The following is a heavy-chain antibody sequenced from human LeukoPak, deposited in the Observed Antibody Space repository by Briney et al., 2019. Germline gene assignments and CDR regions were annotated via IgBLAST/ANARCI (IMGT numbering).Heavy chain of an antibody. CDR1: GVSLSSGDYY. D-gene: IGHD2-21*01. CDR3: ARIVVGNTFDI. V-gene: IGHV4-31*03. J-gene: IGHJ3*02. Sequence: SQTLSLTCTVSGVSLSSGDYYWSWIRRHPENGLEWIVYIYESGGTYDNPSLRSRITMSVDTPKNQFSLKLRSVTAADTAVYYCARIVVGNTFDIWGQGTMVTVSS. CDR2: IYESGGT.